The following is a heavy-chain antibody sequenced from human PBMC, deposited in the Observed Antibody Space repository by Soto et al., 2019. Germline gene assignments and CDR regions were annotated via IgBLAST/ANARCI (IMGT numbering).Heavy chain of an antibody. CDR1: GFTVSSNY. V-gene: IGHV3-66*01. Sequence: PGGSLRLSCAASGFTVSSNYMSWVRQAPGKGLEWVSVIYSGGSTYYADSLKGRFTISRDNSKNTLYLQMNSLKTEDTAVYYCIKYSGRPSIPAALGQGTLVTAPQ. D-gene: IGHD1-26*01. CDR2: IYSGGST. J-gene: IGHJ5*02. CDR3: IKYSGRPSIPAA.